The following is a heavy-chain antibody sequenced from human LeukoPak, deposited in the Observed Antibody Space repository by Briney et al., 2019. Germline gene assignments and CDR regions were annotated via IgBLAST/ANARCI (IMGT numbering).Heavy chain of an antibody. CDR2: INAGNANT. CDR1: GYTFTTYA. V-gene: IGHV1-3*01. D-gene: IGHD6-13*01. CDR3: ARVGYSSSWYTVDY. Sequence: GASVKVSCKASGYTFTTYAIHWVRQAPGQRLEWMGWINAGNANTKYSQKFQGRVTITRDTSASTAYMELSSLRSEDTAVYYCARVGYSSSWYTVDYWGQGTLVTVSS. J-gene: IGHJ4*02.